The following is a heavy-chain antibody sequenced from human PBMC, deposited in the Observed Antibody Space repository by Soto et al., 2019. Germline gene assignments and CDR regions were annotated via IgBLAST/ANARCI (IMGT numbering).Heavy chain of an antibody. V-gene: IGHV4-4*07. CDR2: IYATGTT. CDR1: GASISGFY. D-gene: IGHD1-1*01. CDR3: VRDGTKTLRDWFDP. Sequence: DTLSLTCTVSGASISGFYWSWIRKSAGKGLEWIGRIYATGTTDYNPSLKSRVMMSVDTSKKQFSLKLRSVTAADTAVYYCVRDGTKTLRDWFDPWGQGXSVTVSS. J-gene: IGHJ5*02.